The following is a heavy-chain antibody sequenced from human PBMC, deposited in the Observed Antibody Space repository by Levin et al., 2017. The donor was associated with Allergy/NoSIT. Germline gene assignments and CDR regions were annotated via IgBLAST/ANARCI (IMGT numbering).Heavy chain of an antibody. J-gene: IGHJ5*01. V-gene: IGHV5-10-1*01. CDR1: GPSFPSFW. Sequence: TGGSLRLSCKASGPSFPSFWISWVRQMPGKGLEWVGRIDPSDSDTEYNPALEGHVTISIAKSTGTAYLQWNSLKASDSAMYYCATYIGAHRAADSWGQGTQVTVSS. D-gene: IGHD5-12*01. CDR2: IDPSDSDT. CDR3: ATYIGAHRAADS.